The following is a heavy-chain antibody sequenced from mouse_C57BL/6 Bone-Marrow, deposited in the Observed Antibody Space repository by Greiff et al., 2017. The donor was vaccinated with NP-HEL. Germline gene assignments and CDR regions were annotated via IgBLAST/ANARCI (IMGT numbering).Heavy chain of an antibody. CDR1: GYTFTSYW. J-gene: IGHJ1*03. Sequence: QVQLQQPGAELVRPGTSVKLSCKASGYTFTSYWMHWVKQRPGQGLEWIGVIDPSDSYTNYNQKFKGKATLTVDKSSSTAYMQLSSLTSEDSAVYYCARSGSSYYWYFDVWGTGTTVTVSS. CDR3: ARSGSSYYWYFDV. V-gene: IGHV1-59*01. D-gene: IGHD1-1*01. CDR2: IDPSDSYT.